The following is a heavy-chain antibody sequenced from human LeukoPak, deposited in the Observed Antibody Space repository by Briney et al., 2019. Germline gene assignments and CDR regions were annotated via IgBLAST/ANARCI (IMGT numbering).Heavy chain of an antibody. D-gene: IGHD3-22*01. CDR2: ISGSGSTI. Sequence: GGSLRLSCAASGFTFSSYSMNWVRQAPGKGLEWVSYISGSGSTIYYADSVKGRFTISRDNAKNSLYLQMNSLRAEDTAVYYCARVGGTSRNRNYYDSSGYFGYWGQGTLVTVSS. J-gene: IGHJ4*02. CDR1: GFTFSSYS. V-gene: IGHV3-48*04. CDR3: ARVGGTSRNRNYYDSSGYFGY.